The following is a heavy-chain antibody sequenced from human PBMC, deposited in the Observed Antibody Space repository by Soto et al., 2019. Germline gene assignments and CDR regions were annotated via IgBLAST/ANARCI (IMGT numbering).Heavy chain of an antibody. J-gene: IGHJ4*02. D-gene: IGHD2-2*01. CDR3: ARVPDY. CDR2: VYYSGST. Sequence: PSETLSLTCTVSGASISTYFWSWIRQPPGKGLEWIGYVYYSGSTNYNPSLKSRVTISVDTSKNQFSLKLGSVTAADTAVYYCARVPDYWGQGILVTVSS. CDR1: GASISTYF. V-gene: IGHV4-59*08.